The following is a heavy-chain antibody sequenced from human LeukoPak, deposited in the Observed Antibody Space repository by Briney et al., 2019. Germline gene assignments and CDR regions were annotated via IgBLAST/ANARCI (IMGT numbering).Heavy chain of an antibody. V-gene: IGHV4-59*12. CDR1: GGSISSYY. J-gene: IGHJ5*02. CDR2: IYYSGST. D-gene: IGHD6-19*01. CDR3: ARGRGSGWGNWFDP. Sequence: SETLSLTCTVSGGSISSYYWSWIRQPPGKGLEWIGYIYYSGSTNYNPSLKSRVTISVDTSKNQFSLKLSSVTAADTAVYYCARGRGSGWGNWFDPWGQGTLVTVSS.